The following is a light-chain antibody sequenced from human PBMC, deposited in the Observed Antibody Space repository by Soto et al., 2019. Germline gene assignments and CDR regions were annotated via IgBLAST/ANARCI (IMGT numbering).Light chain of an antibody. V-gene: IGKV3-15*01. J-gene: IGKJ4*01. CDR3: QQYNNWRALT. CDR2: DAS. Sequence: VLTQSPSAVSLYQGERATLSCRASQSVGINYLAWYQQKPGQAPRLLMYDASTRATGIPARFSGGGSGTEFTLTISSLQSEDFAVYYCQQYNNWRALTFGGGTKVDIK. CDR1: QSVGIN.